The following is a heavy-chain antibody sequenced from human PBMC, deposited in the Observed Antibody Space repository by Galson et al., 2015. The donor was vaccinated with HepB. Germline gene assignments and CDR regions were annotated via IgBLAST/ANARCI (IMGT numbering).Heavy chain of an antibody. CDR1: GFTFRTYT. V-gene: IGHV3-21*01. CDR3: ARDGVAATSRVDY. D-gene: IGHD6-13*01. Sequence: SLRLSCAASGFTFRTYTMNWVRQAPGKGLEWVSSISGSSSFIYYADSVRGRFTSSRDNAKNSLYLQMKSLRAEDTAVYYCARDGVAATSRVDYWGQGTLVTVSS. CDR2: ISGSSSFI. J-gene: IGHJ4*02.